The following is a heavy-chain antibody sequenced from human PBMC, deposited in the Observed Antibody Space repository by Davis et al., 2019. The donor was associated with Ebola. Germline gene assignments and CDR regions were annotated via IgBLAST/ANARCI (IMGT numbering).Heavy chain of an antibody. Sequence: GGSLRLSCAASGFTFSSYSMNWVRQAPGKGLEWVSSISSSSSYIYYADSVKGRFTISRDNSKNTLYLQMNSLRAEDTAVYYCAKWGMDVWGQGTTVTVSS. CDR3: AKWGMDV. J-gene: IGHJ6*02. CDR2: ISSSSSYI. V-gene: IGHV3-21*04. CDR1: GFTFSSYS. D-gene: IGHD3-16*01.